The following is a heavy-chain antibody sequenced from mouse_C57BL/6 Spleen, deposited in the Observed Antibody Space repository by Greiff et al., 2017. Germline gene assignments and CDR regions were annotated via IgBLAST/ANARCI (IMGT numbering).Heavy chain of an antibody. V-gene: IGHV7-3*01. J-gene: IGHJ2*01. CDR1: GFTFTDYY. CDR3: ARYYYGSSYFDY. D-gene: IGHD1-1*01. CDR2: IRNKANGYTT. Sequence: EVMLVESGGGLVQPGGSLSLSCAASGFTFTDYYMSWVRQPPGKALAWLGFIRNKANGYTTEYSASVKGRFTISRDKSQSILYLQMNALRAEDSATYYCARYYYGSSYFDYWGQGTTLTVSS.